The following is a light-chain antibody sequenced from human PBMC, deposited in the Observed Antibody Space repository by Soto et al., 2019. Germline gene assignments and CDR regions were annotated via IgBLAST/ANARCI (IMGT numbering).Light chain of an antibody. CDR1: QSVSNDF. CDR3: QQYGSSPPRT. Sequence: EIVLTQSPGILSLSPGEGATLSCRASQSVSNDFLAWYQQKPGQAPRLLIYGASTRATDVPDRFSGSGPGADFTLTISRLEPEDFAVYYCQQYGSSPPRTFGQGTKVDIK. V-gene: IGKV3-20*01. CDR2: GAS. J-gene: IGKJ1*01.